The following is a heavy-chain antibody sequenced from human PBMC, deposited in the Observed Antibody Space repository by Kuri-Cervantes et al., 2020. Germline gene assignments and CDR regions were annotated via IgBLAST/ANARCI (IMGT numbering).Heavy chain of an antibody. CDR1: GFSLSTSGMC. Sequence: SGPTLVKPTQTLTLTCTFSGFSLSTSGMCVSWVRQPPGKALEWLALIDRDDDKYYTTSMKTRLTISKDTSKNQVVLTMTSMDPVDTATYFCARESLGMGVDYWGQGTLVTVSS. CDR3: ARESLGMGVDY. D-gene: IGHD1-26*01. J-gene: IGHJ4*02. V-gene: IGHV2-70*20. CDR2: IDRDDDK.